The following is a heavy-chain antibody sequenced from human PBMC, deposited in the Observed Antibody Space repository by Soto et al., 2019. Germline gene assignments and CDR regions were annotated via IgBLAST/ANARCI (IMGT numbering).Heavy chain of an antibody. CDR2: IYYSGST. J-gene: IGHJ6*02. D-gene: IGHD1-7*01. CDR1: GGSISSYY. CDR3: ARSQRIYNWNYVNYYGVDV. V-gene: IGHV4-59*01. Sequence: SETLSLTCTVSGGSISSYYWSWIRQPPGKGLEWIGYIYYSGSTNYNPSLKSRVTISVDTSKNQFSLKLSSVTAADTAVYYCARSQRIYNWNYVNYYGVDVWGQGTTVTVSS.